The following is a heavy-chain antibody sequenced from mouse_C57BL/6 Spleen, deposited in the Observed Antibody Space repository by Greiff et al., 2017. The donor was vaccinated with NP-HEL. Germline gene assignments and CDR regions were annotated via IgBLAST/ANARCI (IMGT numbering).Heavy chain of an antibody. CDR1: GFTFSSYT. J-gene: IGHJ3*01. CDR2: LSGGGGNT. Sequence: EVQRVESGGGLVKPGGSLKLSCAASGFTFSSYTMSWVRQTPEQRLEWVATLSGGGGNTYYPASVKGRFTIFRDNAKNTLYLQMSSLRSEDTALYYCARHEDYDARVFAYWGQGTLVTVSA. CDR3: ARHEDYDARVFAY. V-gene: IGHV5-9*01. D-gene: IGHD2-4*01.